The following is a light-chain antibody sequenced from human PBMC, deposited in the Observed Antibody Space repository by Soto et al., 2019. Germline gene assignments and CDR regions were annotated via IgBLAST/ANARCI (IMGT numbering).Light chain of an antibody. V-gene: IGKV3-11*01. J-gene: IGKJ5*01. CDR3: QQGGT. CDR1: QSVNSY. Sequence: EIVLTQSPATLSLSPGERATLSCRASQSVNSYLAWYQQKPGQAPRLLIYDASNRATGIPARFSGSGSGTDFILTISSLEPKDFAVYYCQQGGTFGQGTRLDIK. CDR2: DAS.